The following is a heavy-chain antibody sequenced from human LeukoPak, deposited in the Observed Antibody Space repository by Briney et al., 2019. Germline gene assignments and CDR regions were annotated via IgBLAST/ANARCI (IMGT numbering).Heavy chain of an antibody. V-gene: IGHV4-38-2*02. CDR1: GYSISSGYY. D-gene: IGHD3-16*02. Sequence: PSETLSLTCTVSGYSISSGYYWGWIRRPPGKGLEWIGSIYHSGSTYYNPSLKSRVTISVDTSKNQFSLKLSSVTAADTAVYYCARTYDYVWGSYHYWGQGTLVTVSS. J-gene: IGHJ4*02. CDR2: IYHSGST. CDR3: ARTYDYVWGSYHY.